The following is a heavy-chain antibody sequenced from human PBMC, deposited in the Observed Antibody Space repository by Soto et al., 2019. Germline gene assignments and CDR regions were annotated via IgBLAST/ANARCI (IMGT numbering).Heavy chain of an antibody. V-gene: IGHV3-7*01. CDR1: GFTFSVYW. CDR3: ARDSGYSSVDSVNHYFDY. J-gene: IGHJ4*02. Sequence: EVQLVESGGKVVQPGGSLRLSCVASGFTFSVYWMSWVRQAPGEGLDWVARIKFDGSGIQYAASVKGRFSISRANAGISVYLELNLLRAEDTAVYYCARDSGYSSVDSVNHYFDYWGQGALVTVTS. CDR2: IKFDGSGI. D-gene: IGHD5-12*01.